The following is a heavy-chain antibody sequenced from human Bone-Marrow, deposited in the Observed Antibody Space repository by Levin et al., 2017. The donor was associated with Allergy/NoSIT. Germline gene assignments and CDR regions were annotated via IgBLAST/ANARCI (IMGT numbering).Heavy chain of an antibody. CDR3: ARLDEHSAFDI. CDR1: GYSISSGYY. J-gene: IGHJ3*02. CDR2: MLHSGTT. V-gene: IGHV4-38-2*01. Sequence: SETLSLTCVVSGYSISSGYYWGWIRQPPGKGLEWIATMLHSGTTYYNPSLKSRLSISVDTSKNQFSLKLSSVTAADTAVYYCARLDEHSAFDIWGQGTMVTVSS. D-gene: IGHD1/OR15-1a*01.